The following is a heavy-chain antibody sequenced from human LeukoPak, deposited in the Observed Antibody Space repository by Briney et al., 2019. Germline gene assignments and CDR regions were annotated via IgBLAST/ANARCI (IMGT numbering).Heavy chain of an antibody. Sequence: SETLSLTCTVSSGSSSSYYWSWIRQPPGKGLEWIGYIYYSGSTNYNPSLKSRVTISVDTSKNQFSLKLSSVTAADTAVYYCASLVGATEYYFDYWGQGTLVTVSS. CDR2: IYYSGST. CDR1: SGSSSSYY. D-gene: IGHD1-26*01. V-gene: IGHV4-59*08. J-gene: IGHJ4*02. CDR3: ASLVGATEYYFDY.